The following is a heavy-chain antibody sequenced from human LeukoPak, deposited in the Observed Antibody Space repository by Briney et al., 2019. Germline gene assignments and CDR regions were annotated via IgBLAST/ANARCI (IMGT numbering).Heavy chain of an antibody. J-gene: IGHJ4*02. Sequence: GGSLRLSCAASGFSFRSHGMHWVRQAPGKGLEWVAVIWYDGSNQYYADSVKGRFTISRDNSKNMVFLQMNSLRDDDTAVYYCARDTTARYLDYWGQGALVIVSS. CDR1: GFSFRSHG. V-gene: IGHV3-33*01. D-gene: IGHD3-9*01. CDR2: IWYDGSNQ. CDR3: ARDTTARYLDY.